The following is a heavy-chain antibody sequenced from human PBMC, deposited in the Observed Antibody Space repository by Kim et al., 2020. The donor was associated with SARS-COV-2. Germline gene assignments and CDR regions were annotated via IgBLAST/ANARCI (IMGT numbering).Heavy chain of an antibody. Sequence: GGSLRLSCAASGFTFSSYGMHWVRQAPGKGLEWVAVISYDGSNKYYADSVKGRFTISRDNSKNTLYLQMNSLRAEDTAVYYCAKDSFTMIVVVRMAFDIWGQGTMVTVSS. CDR3: AKDSFTMIVVVRMAFDI. CDR2: ISYDGSNK. J-gene: IGHJ3*02. V-gene: IGHV3-30*18. CDR1: GFTFSSYG. D-gene: IGHD3-22*01.